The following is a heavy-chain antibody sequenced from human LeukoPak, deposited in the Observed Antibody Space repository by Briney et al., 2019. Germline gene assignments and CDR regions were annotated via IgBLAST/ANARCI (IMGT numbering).Heavy chain of an antibody. J-gene: IGHJ5*02. CDR1: GFTVSSNY. Sequence: GGSLRLSCAASGFTVSSNYMSWVRQAPGKGLEWVSVIYSGGSTYCADSVKGRFTISRDNSKNTLYLQMNSLRAEDTAVYYCARSIVGATSWFDPWGQGTLVTVSS. D-gene: IGHD1-26*01. CDR3: ARSIVGATSWFDP. CDR2: IYSGGST. V-gene: IGHV3-53*01.